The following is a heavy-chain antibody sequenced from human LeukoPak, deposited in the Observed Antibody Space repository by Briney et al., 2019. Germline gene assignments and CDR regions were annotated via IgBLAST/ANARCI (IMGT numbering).Heavy chain of an antibody. V-gene: IGHV4-30-4*08. CDR1: GGSISSSDYY. CDR2: IDYSGST. J-gene: IGHJ4*02. CDR3: ARDRWDTSGYYSTFDY. Sequence: SQTLSLTCTVSGGSISSSDYYWCWIRQPPGKGLEWIGYIDYSGSTYYNPSLKSRVTISLDTSKNQFSLRLTSVTAADTAVYYCARDRWDTSGYYSTFDYWGRGTLVTVSS. D-gene: IGHD3-22*01.